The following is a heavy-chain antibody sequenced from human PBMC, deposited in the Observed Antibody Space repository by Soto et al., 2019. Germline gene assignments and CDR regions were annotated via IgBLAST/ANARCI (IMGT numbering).Heavy chain of an antibody. CDR3: AALGFCSGTGCFGAWAGNYETDV. CDR2: KFYSGVT. V-gene: IGHV4-59*11. CDR1: NGSISRHY. D-gene: IGHD2-2*01. Sequence: SETLSLTCTVSNGSISRHYWSWIRQTPGKGLEWIGYKFYSGVTNYSPSLKSRVTISIDTSKNQFSLRLSSVTAADTAVYYCAALGFCSGTGCFGAWAGNYETDVWGQGTTVTVSS. J-gene: IGHJ6*02.